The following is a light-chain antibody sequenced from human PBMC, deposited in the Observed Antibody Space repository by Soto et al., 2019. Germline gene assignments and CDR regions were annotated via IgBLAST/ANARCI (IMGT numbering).Light chain of an antibody. CDR1: PSLSSN. CDR3: QQYNNWPQT. Sequence: EIVLPQSPATLSVSPGERATLACRASPSLSSNLAWYQQKPGQAPRLLIYGASIRATGIPARYSGSGSGTDGTLTISSQQSEELAVYACQQYNNWPQTVGQGTKV. CDR2: GAS. J-gene: IGKJ1*01. V-gene: IGKV3-15*01.